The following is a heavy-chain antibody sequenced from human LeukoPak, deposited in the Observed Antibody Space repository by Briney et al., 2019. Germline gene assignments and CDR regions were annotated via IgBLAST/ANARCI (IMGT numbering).Heavy chain of an antibody. J-gene: IGHJ4*02. D-gene: IGHD2-15*01. CDR1: GFPFNNYA. CDR3: AKGSQWLLRGGAYFDS. V-gene: IGHV3-23*01. CDR2: MSGVGGTT. Sequence: GGSLTLSCEASGFPFNNYAMSWVRQAPGKGLEWVSAMSGVGGTTYYAASVRGRFTISRDNSKNILSLQMSSLRVEDTAIYYCAKGSQWLLRGGAYFDSWGQGTPVSVSS.